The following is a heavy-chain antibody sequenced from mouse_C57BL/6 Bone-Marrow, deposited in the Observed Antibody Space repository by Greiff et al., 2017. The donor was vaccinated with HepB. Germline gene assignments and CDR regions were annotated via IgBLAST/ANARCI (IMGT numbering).Heavy chain of an antibody. CDR1: GYTFTSYW. CDR3: ARSGWFTRAMDY. D-gene: IGHD2-3*01. Sequence: QVQLKESGAELVKPGASVKLSCKASGYTFTSYWMHWVKQRPGQGLEWIGMIHPNSGSTNYNEKCKSKATLTVDKSSSTAYMQLSSLTSEDSAVYYCARSGWFTRAMDYWGQGTAVTVSS. V-gene: IGHV1-64*01. CDR2: IHPNSGST. J-gene: IGHJ4*01.